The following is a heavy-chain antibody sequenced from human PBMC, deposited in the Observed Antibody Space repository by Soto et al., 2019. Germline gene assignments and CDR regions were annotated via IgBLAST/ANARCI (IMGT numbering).Heavy chain of an antibody. V-gene: IGHV3-64*01. CDR3: ARRIPFGYGMDV. CDR2: ITSNGGNT. CDR1: GFTFSSYA. J-gene: IGHJ6*02. Sequence: GGSQRLSCAASGFTFSSYAMHWVRQAPGKGLEYVSVITSNGGNTDYASSVKGRFTISRDNSKNTLYLQMGSLRAEDMAVYYCARRIPFGYGMDVWGQGTMVTVSS. D-gene: IGHD2-21*01.